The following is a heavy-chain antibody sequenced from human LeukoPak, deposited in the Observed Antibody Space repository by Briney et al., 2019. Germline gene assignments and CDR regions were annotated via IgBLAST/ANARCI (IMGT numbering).Heavy chain of an antibody. CDR2: IYTSGST. V-gene: IGHV4-4*07. J-gene: IGHJ5*02. Sequence: SETLSLTCTVSGGSISSYYWSWIRQPAGKGLEWIGRIYTSGSTNYNPSLKSRVTMSVDTSKNQFSLKLSSVTAADTAVYYCARDLVVITSSHAYNWFDPWGQGTLVTVSS. D-gene: IGHD3-22*01. CDR3: ARDLVVITSSHAYNWFDP. CDR1: GGSISSYY.